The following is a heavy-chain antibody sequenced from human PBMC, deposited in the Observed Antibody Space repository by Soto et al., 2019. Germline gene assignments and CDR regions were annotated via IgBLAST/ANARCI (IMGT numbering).Heavy chain of an antibody. CDR1: GGSTTSDY. CDR3: VRDLNGSGDY. Sequence: PSETLSLTCTVSGGSTTSDYWSWIRQPPGKGLEWLGYIFHSLGAKYNPSLGSRGTISLDASKNQLSLSLRSVTAADTAIYFCVRDLNGSGDYWGQGTLVTVSS. J-gene: IGHJ4*02. CDR2: IFHSLGA. V-gene: IGHV4-59*01. D-gene: IGHD3-10*01.